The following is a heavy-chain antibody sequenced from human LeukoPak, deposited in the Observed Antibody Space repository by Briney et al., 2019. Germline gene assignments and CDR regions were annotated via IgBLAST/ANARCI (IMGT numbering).Heavy chain of an antibody. Sequence: GESLKISCKGSGYSFTSYWIGWVRQMPGKGLEWMGIIYPGDSDTRYSPSFQGQVTISADKSISTAYLQWSSLKASDTAMYYCARRSYYDSSGYPFERPFDAFDIWGQGTMVTVSS. V-gene: IGHV5-51*01. CDR1: GYSFTSYW. D-gene: IGHD3-22*01. J-gene: IGHJ3*02. CDR2: IYPGDSDT. CDR3: ARRSYYDSSGYPFERPFDAFDI.